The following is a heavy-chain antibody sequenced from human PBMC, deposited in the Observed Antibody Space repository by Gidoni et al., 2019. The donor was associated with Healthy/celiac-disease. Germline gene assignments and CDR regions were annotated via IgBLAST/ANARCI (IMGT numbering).Heavy chain of an antibody. Sequence: QVQLQQWGAGLLKPSETLSLTCAVSGGSFSGYYWSWIRQPPGKGLEWIGEINHSGSTNYNPSLKSRVTISVDTSKNQFSLKLSSVTAADTAVYYCARNVNYDFWSGYYTNFDYWGQGTLVTVSS. V-gene: IGHV4-34*01. CDR1: GGSFSGYY. CDR3: ARNVNYDFWSGYYTNFDY. CDR2: INHSGST. J-gene: IGHJ4*02. D-gene: IGHD3-3*01.